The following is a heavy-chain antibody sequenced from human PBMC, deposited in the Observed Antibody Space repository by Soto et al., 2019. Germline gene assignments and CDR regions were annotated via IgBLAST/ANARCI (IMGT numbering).Heavy chain of an antibody. V-gene: IGHV3-74*01. CDR1: GFTFSSYW. CDR2: IDSDGSST. D-gene: IGHD7-27*01. CDR3: AKNWNWGSLVH. Sequence: GGSLRLSCAASGFTFSSYWMHWARQAPGKGLVWLSHIDSDGSSTTYADSVKGRFTISRDNAKNMVYLQMNSLRAEDTAVYYCAKNWNWGSLVHWGQGTLVTVSS. J-gene: IGHJ4*02.